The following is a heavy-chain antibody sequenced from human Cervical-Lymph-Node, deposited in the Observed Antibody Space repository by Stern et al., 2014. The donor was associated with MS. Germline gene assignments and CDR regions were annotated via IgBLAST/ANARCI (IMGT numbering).Heavy chain of an antibody. J-gene: IGHJ5*01. V-gene: IGHV4-59*01. CDR3: ARGYSSSWYWFDS. Sequence: VQLVESGPGLVKPSETLSLTCTVSGGSISSYYWSWIRPPPGKALEWLGYIYYSGSTNYNPSLKSRVTISVDTSKNQFSLKLSSVTAADTAVYFCARGYSSSWYWFDSWGQGTQVTVSS. CDR2: IYYSGST. CDR1: GGSISSYY. D-gene: IGHD6-13*01.